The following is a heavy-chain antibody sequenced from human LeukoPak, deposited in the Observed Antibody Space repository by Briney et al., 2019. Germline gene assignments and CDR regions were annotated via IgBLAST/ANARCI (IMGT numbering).Heavy chain of an antibody. J-gene: IGHJ5*02. Sequence: SETLSLTCTVSGGSIRNNYWSWILQTAGKGLEWIGRIYSSGSTSYNPSLKSRLTMSLDTSRNHFSLNLISVTAADTAVYYCASNPRWDCSGGSCNWFDPWGQGTLVTVSS. CDR1: GGSIRNNY. CDR2: IYSSGST. CDR3: ASNPRWDCSGGSCNWFDP. D-gene: IGHD2-15*01. V-gene: IGHV4-4*07.